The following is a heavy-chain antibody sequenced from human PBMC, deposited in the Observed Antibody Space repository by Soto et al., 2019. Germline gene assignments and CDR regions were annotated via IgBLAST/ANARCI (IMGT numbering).Heavy chain of an antibody. J-gene: IGHJ3*02. V-gene: IGHV5-51*01. D-gene: IGHD5-18*01. CDR3: ARHGEYSSDAFDI. CDR2: IYPGDSDT. Sequence: GESLKISCEGSGYSFTNYWIGRVRQMPGKGLEWMGIIYPGDSDTRYSPSFQGQVTISADKSISTAYLQWSSLKASDTAMYYCARHGEYSSDAFDIWGQGTMVTVSS. CDR1: GYSFTNYW.